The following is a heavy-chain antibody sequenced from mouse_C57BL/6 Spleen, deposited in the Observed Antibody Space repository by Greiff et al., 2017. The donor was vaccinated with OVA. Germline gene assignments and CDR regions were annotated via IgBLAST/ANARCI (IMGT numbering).Heavy chain of an antibody. Sequence: DVKLVESGGGLVKPGGSLKLSCAASGFTFSSYAMSWVRQTPEKRLEWVATISDGGSYTYYPDNVKGRFTISRDNAKNNLYLQMSHLKSEDTAMYYCARDRSSYEPYAMDYWGQGTSVTVSS. J-gene: IGHJ4*01. CDR3: ARDRSSYEPYAMDY. V-gene: IGHV5-4*01. CDR2: ISDGGSYT. CDR1: GFTFSSYA. D-gene: IGHD1-1*01.